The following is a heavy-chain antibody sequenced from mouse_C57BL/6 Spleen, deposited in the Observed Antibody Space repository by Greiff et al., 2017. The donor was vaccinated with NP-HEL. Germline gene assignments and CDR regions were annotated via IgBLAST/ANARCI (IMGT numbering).Heavy chain of an antibody. Sequence: QVQLKQPGAELVKPGASVKLSCKASGYTFTSYWMHWVKQRPGQGLEWIGMIHPNSGSTNYNEKFKSKATLTVDKSSSTAYMQLSSLTSEDSAVYYCASPNYGSSYTFAYWGQGTLVTVSA. CDR2: IHPNSGST. D-gene: IGHD1-1*01. CDR3: ASPNYGSSYTFAY. CDR1: GYTFTSYW. V-gene: IGHV1-64*01. J-gene: IGHJ3*01.